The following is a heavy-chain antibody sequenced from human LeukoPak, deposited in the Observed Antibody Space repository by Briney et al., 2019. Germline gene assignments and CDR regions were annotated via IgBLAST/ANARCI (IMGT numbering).Heavy chain of an antibody. CDR1: GYTFTSYD. D-gene: IGHD3-10*01. J-gene: IGHJ6*03. CDR2: MNPNSGNT. Sequence: ASVKVSCKASGYTFTSYDINWVRQATGQGLEWMGWMNPNSGNTGYAQKFQGRVTMTRNTSISTAYMELSSLRSEDTAVYYCARGPMVRGYYYYYMDVWGKGTTVTVSS. CDR3: ARGPMVRGYYYYYMDV. V-gene: IGHV1-8*01.